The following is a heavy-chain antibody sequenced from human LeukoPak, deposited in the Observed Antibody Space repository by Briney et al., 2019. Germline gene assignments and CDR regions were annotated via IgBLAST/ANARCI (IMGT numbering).Heavy chain of an antibody. V-gene: IGHV3-11*01. CDR2: ISSSGSTI. CDR1: GYTFSDYY. D-gene: IGHD6-19*01. CDR3: ARDTAVAGKDY. Sequence: GGSLTLFCAASGYTFSDYYMSWIRQAPGEGLEWVSYISSSGSTIYYADSVKGRFTISRDNAKNSLYLQMNSLRAEDTAVYYCARDTAVAGKDYWGQGTLVTVSS. J-gene: IGHJ4*02.